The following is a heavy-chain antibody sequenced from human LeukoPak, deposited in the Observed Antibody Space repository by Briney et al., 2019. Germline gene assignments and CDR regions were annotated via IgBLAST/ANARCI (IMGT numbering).Heavy chain of an antibody. CDR2: IYYSGST. D-gene: IGHD2-2*01. CDR1: GGSISSSSYY. V-gene: IGHV4-39*01. CDR3: AAYCSSTSCYLN. J-gene: IGHJ4*02. Sequence: SETLSLTCTVSGGSISSSSYYWGWIRQPPGKGLEWIGSIYYSGSTYYNPSLKSRVTISVDTSKNQFSLKLSSVTAADTAVYYCAAYCSSTSCYLNWGQGTLVTVSS.